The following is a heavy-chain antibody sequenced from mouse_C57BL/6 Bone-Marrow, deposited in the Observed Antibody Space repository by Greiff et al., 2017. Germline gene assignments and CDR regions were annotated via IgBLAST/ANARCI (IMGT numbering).Heavy chain of an antibody. CDR3: ARRDSYGAWFAY. CDR1: GYTFTDYN. J-gene: IGHJ3*01. Sequence: VQLQQSGPELVKPGASVKIPCKASGYTFTDYNMDWVKQSHGTSLEWIGDINPNNGGTIYNQKFKGKATLTVDKSSSTAYMELRSLTSEDTAVYYCARRDSYGAWFAYRGQGTLVTVSA. CDR2: INPNNGGT. D-gene: IGHD1-1*01. V-gene: IGHV1-18*01.